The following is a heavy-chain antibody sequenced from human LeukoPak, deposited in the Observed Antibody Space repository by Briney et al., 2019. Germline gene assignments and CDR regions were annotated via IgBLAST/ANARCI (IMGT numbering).Heavy chain of an antibody. CDR1: GFTFSSYA. CDR2: ISGSGGST. V-gene: IGHV3-23*01. D-gene: IGHD3-16*02. J-gene: IGHJ6*03. CDR3: ARAGDESITFGGVIVIEYYYYYMDV. Sequence: GGSLRLSCAASGFTFSSYAMSWVRQAPGKGLEWVSAISGSGGSTYYADSVKGRFTISRDNAKNSLYLQMNSLRAEDTAVYYCARAGDESITFGGVIVIEYYYYYMDVWGKGTTVTVSS.